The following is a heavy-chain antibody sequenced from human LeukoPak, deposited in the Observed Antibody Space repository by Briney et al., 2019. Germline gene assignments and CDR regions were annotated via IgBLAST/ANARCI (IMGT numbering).Heavy chain of an antibody. Sequence: PSETLSLTCTVSGGSISSYYWSWIRQPPGKGLEWIGYIYYSGSTNYNPSLKSRVTISVDTSKNQFSLKLSSVTAADTAVYYCARPQLDGYNPYWYFDLWGRGTLVTVSS. J-gene: IGHJ2*01. V-gene: IGHV4-59*08. D-gene: IGHD5-24*01. CDR1: GGSISSYY. CDR2: IYYSGST. CDR3: ARPQLDGYNPYWYFDL.